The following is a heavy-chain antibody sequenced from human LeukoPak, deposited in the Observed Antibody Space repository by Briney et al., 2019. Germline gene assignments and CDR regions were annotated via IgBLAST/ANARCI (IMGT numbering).Heavy chain of an antibody. CDR1: GGSISSYY. CDR2: IYYSGST. CDR3: ARDRDSDYDDAFGI. J-gene: IGHJ3*02. Sequence: PSETLSLTCTVSGGSISSYYWSWIRQPPGKGLEWIGYIYYSGSTNYNPSLKSRVTISVDTSKNQFSLKLSSVTAADTAVYYCARDRDSDYDDAFGIWGQGTMVTVSS. V-gene: IGHV4-59*01. D-gene: IGHD4-11*01.